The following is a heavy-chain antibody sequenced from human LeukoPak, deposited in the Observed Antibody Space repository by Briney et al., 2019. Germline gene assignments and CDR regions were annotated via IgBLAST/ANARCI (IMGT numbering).Heavy chain of an antibody. CDR2: ISGSGGST. D-gene: IGHD3-22*01. J-gene: IGHJ4*02. CDR3: AKFVSFDSFDY. Sequence: GGSLRLSCAASGFTFSSDAMSWVRQAPGKGREWVSTISGSGGSTYYADSVKGRFTISRDNSKNTLYLQMSSLRAEDTAVYYCAKFVSFDSFDYWGQGTLVTVSS. CDR1: GFTFSSDA. V-gene: IGHV3-23*01.